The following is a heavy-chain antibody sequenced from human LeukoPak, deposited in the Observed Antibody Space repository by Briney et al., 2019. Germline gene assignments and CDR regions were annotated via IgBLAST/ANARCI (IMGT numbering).Heavy chain of an antibody. CDR1: GYTFTSYG. J-gene: IGHJ4*02. Sequence: ASVKVSCKASGYTFTSYGISWVRQAPGQGLEWMGWISACNGNTNYAQKLQGRATMTTDTSTSTAYMELRSLRSDDTAVYYCARDGLGYYDSSGYDYWGQGTLVTVSS. CDR2: ISACNGNT. V-gene: IGHV1-18*01. CDR3: ARDGLGYYDSSGYDY. D-gene: IGHD3-22*01.